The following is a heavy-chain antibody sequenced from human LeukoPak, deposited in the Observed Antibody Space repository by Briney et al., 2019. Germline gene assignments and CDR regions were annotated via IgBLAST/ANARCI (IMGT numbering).Heavy chain of an antibody. Sequence: PSQTLSLTCTVSGGSIGSDDYYWSWIRQPPGKGLEWIGCIYYSGSTYYNPSLKSRVTISVDTSKNQFSLKLSSVTAADTAVYYCARGAGYSSGWYGYWGQGTLVTVSS. J-gene: IGHJ4*02. CDR2: IYYSGST. CDR3: ARGAGYSSGWYGY. CDR1: GGSIGSDDYY. V-gene: IGHV4-30-4*01. D-gene: IGHD6-19*01.